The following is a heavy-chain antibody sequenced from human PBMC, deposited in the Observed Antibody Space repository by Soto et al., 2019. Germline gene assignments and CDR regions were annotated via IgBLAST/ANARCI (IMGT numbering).Heavy chain of an antibody. CDR3: ARDPGFGFGYSYAFAMDV. CDR2: ISGYNGNT. D-gene: IGHD5-18*01. V-gene: IGHV1-18*01. J-gene: IGHJ6*02. Sequence: VQLVQSGAEVKKPGASVKVSCKASGYTFSNYGISWVRQGPGQGLEWMGWISGYNGNTHYEEKVQDRIKMTTDTSTSTTYLELRSLRSDDTAVYFCARDPGFGFGYSYAFAMDVWGQGTTVTVSS. CDR1: GYTFSNYG.